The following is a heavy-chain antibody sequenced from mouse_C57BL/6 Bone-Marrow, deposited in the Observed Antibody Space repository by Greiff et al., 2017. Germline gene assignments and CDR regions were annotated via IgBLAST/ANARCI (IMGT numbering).Heavy chain of an antibody. D-gene: IGHD3-2*02. Sequence: VQLQQPGAELVKPGASVKLSCKASGYTFTSYWMHWVKQRPGQGLEWIGMIHPNSGSTNYNEKFKSKATLTVDKSSSTAYMQLSSLTSEDSAVYYCARGSFDSSGYYYYAMDYWGQGTSVTVSS. CDR3: ARGSFDSSGYYYYAMDY. CDR2: IHPNSGST. V-gene: IGHV1-64*01. J-gene: IGHJ4*01. CDR1: GYTFTSYW.